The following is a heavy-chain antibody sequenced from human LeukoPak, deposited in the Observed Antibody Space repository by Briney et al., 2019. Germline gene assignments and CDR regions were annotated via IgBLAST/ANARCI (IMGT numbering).Heavy chain of an antibody. V-gene: IGHV3-21*01. J-gene: IGHJ4*02. Sequence: GGSLRLSCAASGFTFSSYSMNWVRQAPGKGLEWVSSISSSSSYIYYADSVKGRFTISGDNAKNSLYLQMNSLGAEDTAVYYCARDDSPYYDSSRNPFDYWGQGTLVTVSS. D-gene: IGHD3-22*01. CDR2: ISSSSSYI. CDR3: ARDDSPYYDSSRNPFDY. CDR1: GFTFSSYS.